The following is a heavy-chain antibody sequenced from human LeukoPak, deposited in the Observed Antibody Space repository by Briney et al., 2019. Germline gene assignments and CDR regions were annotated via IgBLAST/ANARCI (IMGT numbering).Heavy chain of an antibody. CDR2: ISGSGSLT. Sequence: GGSLRLSCGASGFTFSSYEMNWVRQAPGKSLEWVAYISGSGSLTYYADSVKGRFTISRDNAKHSLYLQMNSLRVEDTAVYYCAKYADVPYFDYWGQGNLVTVSS. J-gene: IGHJ4*02. D-gene: IGHD3-16*01. V-gene: IGHV3-48*03. CDR3: AKYADVPYFDY. CDR1: GFTFSSYE.